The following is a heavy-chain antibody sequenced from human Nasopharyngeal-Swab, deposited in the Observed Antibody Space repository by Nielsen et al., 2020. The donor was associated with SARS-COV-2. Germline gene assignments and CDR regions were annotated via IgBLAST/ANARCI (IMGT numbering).Heavy chain of an antibody. J-gene: IGHJ6*02. V-gene: IGHV4-31*03. CDR2: IYYSGST. CDR1: GGSISSGGYY. CDR3: ARDRRAQSGRGFGEPWNYYGMDV. D-gene: IGHD3-10*01. Sequence: SQTLSLTCTLSGGSISSGGYYWSWIRQHPGKGLEWIVHIYYSGSTYYNPSLKSRVTISVDTSKNQFSLKLSSVTAADTAVYYCARDRRAQSGRGFGEPWNYYGMDVWGQGTTVTVSS.